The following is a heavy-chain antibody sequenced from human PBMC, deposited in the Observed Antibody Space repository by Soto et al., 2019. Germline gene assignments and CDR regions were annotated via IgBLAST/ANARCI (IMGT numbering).Heavy chain of an antibody. Sequence: GESLKISYKGSGYSFTRYWMAWVRQVPGKGLELMGVIYPGDSDIRYSPSFQGQVTISADKSISTAYLQWSSLQASDTAMYYCARRYVMDVWGQGTTVTVSS. CDR1: GYSFTRYW. J-gene: IGHJ6*02. CDR2: IYPGDSDI. CDR3: ARRYVMDV. V-gene: IGHV5-51*01.